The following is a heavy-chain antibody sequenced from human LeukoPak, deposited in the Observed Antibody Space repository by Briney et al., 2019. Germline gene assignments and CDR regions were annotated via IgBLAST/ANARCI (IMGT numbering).Heavy chain of an antibody. D-gene: IGHD6-19*01. V-gene: IGHV3-23*01. CDR3: AKDLGGIAVAGFDY. J-gene: IGHJ4*02. CDR1: GFTFNNDW. CDR2: ISGSGGST. Sequence: GGSLRLSCAASGFTFNNDWMNWVRQAPGKGLEWVSAISGSGGSTYYADSVKGRFTISRDNSKNTLYLQMNSLRAEDTAVYYCAKDLGGIAVAGFDYWGQGTLVTVSS.